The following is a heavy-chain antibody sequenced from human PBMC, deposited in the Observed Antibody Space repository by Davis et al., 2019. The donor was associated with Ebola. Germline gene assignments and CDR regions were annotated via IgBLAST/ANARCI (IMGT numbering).Heavy chain of an antibody. Sequence: AASVKVSCKASGYTFTNYYMHWVRQAPGQGLEWMGGIIPIFGTAKYAQKFQGRVTITADESTSTAYMELSSLRSEDTAVYYCARDARIAAAGLYYYYYYGMDVWGKGTTVTVSS. CDR3: ARDARIAAAGLYYYYYYGMDV. CDR2: IIPIFGTA. CDR1: GYTFTNYY. J-gene: IGHJ6*04. V-gene: IGHV1-69*13. D-gene: IGHD6-13*01.